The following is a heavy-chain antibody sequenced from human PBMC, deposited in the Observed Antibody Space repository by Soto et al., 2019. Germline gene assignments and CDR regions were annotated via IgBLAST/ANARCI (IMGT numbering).Heavy chain of an antibody. D-gene: IGHD3-10*01. CDR1: GGSFSAHF. CDR2: ISHSGTT. Sequence: QVHLQQWGAGLLKPSETLSLTCGLSGGSFSAHFWTWIRQSPGKGLEWIGEISHSGTTNYNPSLTSRLSISADTSRKQFSLKLSSLTAADTAVYYCSGGTNAIRGVTMSLDAYDVWGQGTVVTVSS. J-gene: IGHJ3*01. CDR3: SGGTNAIRGVTMSLDAYDV. V-gene: IGHV4-34*01.